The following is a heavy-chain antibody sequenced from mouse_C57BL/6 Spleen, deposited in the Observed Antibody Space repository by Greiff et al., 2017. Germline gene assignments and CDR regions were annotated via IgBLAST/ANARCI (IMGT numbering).Heavy chain of an antibody. V-gene: IGHV1-82*01. D-gene: IGHD4-1*01. Sequence: VQLQQSGPELVKPGASVKISCKASGYAFSSSWMNWVKQRPGKGLEWIGRIYPGDGDTNYNGKFKGKATLTADKSSSTAYMQLSSLTSEDSAVYFCARELTLDDWGQGTTLTVSS. CDR3: ARELTLDD. CDR2: IYPGDGDT. J-gene: IGHJ2*01. CDR1: GYAFSSSW.